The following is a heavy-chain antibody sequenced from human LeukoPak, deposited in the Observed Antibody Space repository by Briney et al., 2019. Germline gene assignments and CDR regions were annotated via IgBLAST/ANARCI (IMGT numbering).Heavy chain of an antibody. CDR1: GGSISSSSYY. D-gene: IGHD7-27*01. Sequence: SETLSLTCTVSGGSISSSSYYWGWIRQPPGKGLEWIGSIYYSGSTYYNPSLKSRVTISVDTSKNQFSLKLSSVTAADTAVYYCARSGPLAGEDYWGQGTLVTVSS. CDR3: ARSGPLAGEDY. J-gene: IGHJ4*02. CDR2: IYYSGST. V-gene: IGHV4-39*07.